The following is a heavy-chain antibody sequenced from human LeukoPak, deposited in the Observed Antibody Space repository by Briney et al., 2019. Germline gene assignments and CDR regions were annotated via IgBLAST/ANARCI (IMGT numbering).Heavy chain of an antibody. J-gene: IGHJ4*02. CDR3: AKDASIYSYPDY. CDR1: GFTFADYA. V-gene: IGHV3-9*01. Sequence: GGSLRLSCAASGFTFADYAMHWVRQAPGQGLEWVSGISWNSGSIGYADSVKGRFTISRDNAKNSLYLQMNSLRAEDTALYYCAKDASIYSYPDYWGQGTLVTVSS. CDR2: ISWNSGSI. D-gene: IGHD5-18*01.